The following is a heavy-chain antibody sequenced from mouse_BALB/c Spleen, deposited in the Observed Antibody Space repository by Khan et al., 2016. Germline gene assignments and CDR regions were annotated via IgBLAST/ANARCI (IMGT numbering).Heavy chain of an antibody. CDR3: VTLRRVYTTDY. CDR2: IRYDGSN. CDR1: DYSINSGYY. J-gene: IGHJ4*01. Sequence: EVELVEPGPGLVKPSQSLSLNCSVTDYSINSGYYWNWIRQFPGNKLEWIGYIRYDGSNNYNPSLKNRISITRDTSKNEFFLKLNSATSEDTSICYCVTLRRVYTTDYWCPATSGTV. V-gene: IGHV3-6*02. D-gene: IGHD1-2*01.